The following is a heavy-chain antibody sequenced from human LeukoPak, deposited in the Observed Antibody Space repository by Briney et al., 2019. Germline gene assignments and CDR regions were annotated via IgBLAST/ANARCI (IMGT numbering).Heavy chain of an antibody. D-gene: IGHD3-16*01. CDR2: INTDGGST. V-gene: IGHV3-74*01. CDR1: GFTFSSFW. J-gene: IGHJ5*02. CDR3: ARDHVSGGYNWFDP. Sequence: GGSLRLSCAASGFTFSSFWMHWVRQAPGKGLVWVSRINTDGGSTTYADSVKGRFTISRDNAKNTLYLRMNSLRAEDTAVYYCARDHVSGGYNWFDPWGQGTLVTVSS.